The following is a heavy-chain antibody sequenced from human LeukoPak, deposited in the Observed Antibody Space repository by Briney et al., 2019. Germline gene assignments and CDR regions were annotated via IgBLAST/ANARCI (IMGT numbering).Heavy chain of an antibody. J-gene: IGHJ4*02. Sequence: ASVKVSCKASGYTFTSYYMHWVRQAPGQGLEWMGIINPSGGSTSYAQKFQGRVTMTRDMSTSTVYMELSSLRSEDTAVYYCARGGAYYGSGSYLFDYWGQGTLVTVSS. V-gene: IGHV1-46*01. CDR3: ARGGAYYGSGSYLFDY. CDR1: GYTFTSYY. CDR2: INPSGGST. D-gene: IGHD3-10*01.